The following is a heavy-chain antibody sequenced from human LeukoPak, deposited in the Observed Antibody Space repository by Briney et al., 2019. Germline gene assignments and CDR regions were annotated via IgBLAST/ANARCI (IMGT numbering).Heavy chain of an antibody. CDR2: ISSSGSTI. D-gene: IGHD5-24*01. CDR1: GFTFSDYY. Sequence: GGSLRLSCAASGFTFSDYYMSWIRQAPGKGLEWVSYISSSGSTIYYADSVKGRFTISRDNAKNSLYLQMNSLRAEDTAVYHCAGSGSRQKSISRDGAFDYWGQGTLVTVSS. V-gene: IGHV3-11*01. J-gene: IGHJ4*02. CDR3: AGSGSRQKSISRDGAFDY.